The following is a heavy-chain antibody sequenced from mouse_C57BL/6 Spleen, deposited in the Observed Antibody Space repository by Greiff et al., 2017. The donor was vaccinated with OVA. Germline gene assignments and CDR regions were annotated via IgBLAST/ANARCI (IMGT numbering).Heavy chain of an antibody. CDR2: IYPSDGST. CDR1: GYTFTDYT. J-gene: IGHJ4*01. V-gene: IGHV1-78*01. CDR3: AREDHCRGEAMDY. Sequence: QVQLQQPDAELVKPGASVKISCKASGYTFTDYTIPWMKQRPEQGLEWIGDIYPSDGSTKYNEKFKGKATLTVDTSSSTAYMQLSSLTSEDSAVYFCAREDHCRGEAMDYWGQGTSVTVSS. D-gene: IGHD6-1*01.